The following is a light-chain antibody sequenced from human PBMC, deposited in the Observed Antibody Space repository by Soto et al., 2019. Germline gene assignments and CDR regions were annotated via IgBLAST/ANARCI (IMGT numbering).Light chain of an antibody. CDR1: QSVSSN. J-gene: IGKJ5*01. CDR2: GAS. Sequence: EILMTQSPATLSVSPGERATVSCRASQSVSSNLAWYQQKPGQAPRLLIYGASNRATGIPDRFSGSGSGTDFTLTISSPEPEDSAVYYCQQRNIWPPVTFGQGTRLEIK. CDR3: QQRNIWPPVT. V-gene: IGKV3D-15*01.